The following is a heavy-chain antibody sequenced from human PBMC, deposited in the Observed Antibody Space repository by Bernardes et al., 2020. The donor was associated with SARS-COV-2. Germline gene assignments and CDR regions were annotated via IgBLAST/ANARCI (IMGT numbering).Heavy chain of an antibody. Sequence: SETLSLTCTVSGGSISSYYWSWIRQPPGKGLEWIGYIYYSGSTNYNPSLKSRVTISVDTSKNQFSLKLSSVTAADTAVYYCAKFTVVRPNFGILGWFDPWGQGTLVTVSS. V-gene: IGHV4-59*08. CDR1: GGSISSYY. D-gene: IGHD3-10*01. CDR3: AKFTVVRPNFGILGWFDP. J-gene: IGHJ5*02. CDR2: IYYSGST.